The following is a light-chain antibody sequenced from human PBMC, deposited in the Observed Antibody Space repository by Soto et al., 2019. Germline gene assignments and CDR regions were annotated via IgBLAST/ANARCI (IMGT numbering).Light chain of an antibody. V-gene: IGLV1-47*01. J-gene: IGLJ1*01. CDR1: TSNIGSNY. CDR2: DDD. CDR3: ATWDASLSLLYV. Sequence: QSVLTQPPSASGTPGQGVTISCSGSTSNIGSNYVYWYQQLPGTAPKLLIYDDDKRPSGIPDRFSGSKSGTSATLAISGLQSEDEADYYCATWDASLSLLYVFGTGTKVTVL.